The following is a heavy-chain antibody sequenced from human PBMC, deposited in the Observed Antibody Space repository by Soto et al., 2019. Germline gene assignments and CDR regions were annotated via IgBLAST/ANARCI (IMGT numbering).Heavy chain of an antibody. V-gene: IGHV3-23*01. CDR2: ISDSGGRT. Sequence: GWSLRLSCAASVFTFISYAMSWVRQAPGKGLEWVSGISDSGGRTYYADSVKGRFTISRDNSKNTLYLQMNSLRAEDTAVYYCAKDESRVVVPDNWFDSWGQGTLVTVSS. D-gene: IGHD3-22*01. CDR3: AKDESRVVVPDNWFDS. J-gene: IGHJ5*01. CDR1: VFTFISYA.